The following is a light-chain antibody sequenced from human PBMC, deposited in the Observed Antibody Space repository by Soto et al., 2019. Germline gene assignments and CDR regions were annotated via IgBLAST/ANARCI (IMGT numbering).Light chain of an antibody. CDR3: SSYRRGSTYV. V-gene: IGLV2-14*03. CDR1: SSDVGGYNY. J-gene: IGLJ1*01. CDR2: DVT. Sequence: QSVLTQPASVSGSPGQSITVSCTGTSSDVGGYNYVSWYQQHPGKAPRLLIYDVTNRPSGVFNRFSGSKSGNTASLTISGLQAEDEADYYCSSYRRGSTYVFGTGTKVTV.